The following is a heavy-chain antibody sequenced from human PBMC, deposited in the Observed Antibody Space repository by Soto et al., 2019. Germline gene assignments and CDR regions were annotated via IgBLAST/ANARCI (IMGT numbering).Heavy chain of an antibody. CDR3: ARAGLLWFGEFAYGMDV. CDR2: IYYSGST. CDR1: GGSIISGDYY. Sequence: SETLSLTCTASGGSIISGDYYWSWIRQPPGKGLEWIGYIYYSGSTYYNPSLKSRVTIAVDTSKNQFSLKLSFVTAADTAVYYCARAGLLWFGEFAYGMDVWGQGTTVTVSS. V-gene: IGHV4-30-4*01. D-gene: IGHD3-10*01. J-gene: IGHJ6*02.